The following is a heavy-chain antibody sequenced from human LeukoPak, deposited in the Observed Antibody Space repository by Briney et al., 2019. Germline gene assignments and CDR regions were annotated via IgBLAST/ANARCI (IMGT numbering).Heavy chain of an antibody. Sequence: GGSLRLSCAASGFTFSSYEMNWVRQAPGKGLEWVSYISSSGSTIYYADSVKGRFTISRDNAKNSLYLQMNSLRAEDTAVYYCARDDILTGPWGCWGQGTPVTVSS. V-gene: IGHV3-48*03. J-gene: IGHJ4*02. CDR3: ARDDILTGPWGC. CDR1: GFTFSSYE. CDR2: ISSSGSTI. D-gene: IGHD3-9*01.